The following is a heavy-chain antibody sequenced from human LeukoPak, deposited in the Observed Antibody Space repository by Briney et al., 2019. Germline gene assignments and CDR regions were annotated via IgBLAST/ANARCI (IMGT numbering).Heavy chain of an antibody. CDR2: INHSGST. J-gene: IGHJ3*02. V-gene: IGHV4-34*01. Sequence: SETLSLTCAVYGGSFSGYYWSWIRQPPGKGLEWIGEINHSGSTNYNPSLKSRVTISVDTSKNQFSLKLSSVTAADTAVYYGARESLRSPLPLVQLERRCAFDIWGQGTMVTVSS. D-gene: IGHD1-1*01. CDR3: ARESLRSPLPLVQLERRCAFDI. CDR1: GGSFSGYY.